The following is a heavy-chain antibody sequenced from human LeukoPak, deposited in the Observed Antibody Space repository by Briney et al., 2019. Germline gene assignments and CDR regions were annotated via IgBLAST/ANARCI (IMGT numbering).Heavy chain of an antibody. V-gene: IGHV1-18*01. CDR3: ARDYCTRGGDCYKEDLFDP. Sequence: GASVKASCKASGYTFGIYGISWVRQAPGQGLEWMAWISPYDGDTNYAQKFEGRVTMTTETSTNTAYMELRSLRSDDTAIYYCARDYCTRGGDCYKEDLFDPWGQGTLVTVSA. J-gene: IGHJ5*02. D-gene: IGHD2-21*02. CDR2: ISPYDGDT. CDR1: GYTFGIYG.